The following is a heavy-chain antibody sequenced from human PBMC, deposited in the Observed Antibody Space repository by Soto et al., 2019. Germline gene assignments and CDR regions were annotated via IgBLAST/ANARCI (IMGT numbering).Heavy chain of an antibody. CDR1: GFAFDDYT. V-gene: IGHV3-43*01. CDR2: ISWDGGST. J-gene: IGHJ4*02. D-gene: IGHD6-19*01. Sequence: PGGSLRLSCAASGFAFDDYTMHWVRQAPGKGLEWVSLISWDGGSTYYADSVKGRFTISRDNSKNSLYLQMNSLRTEDTALYYCAKAVAGTTYYFDYWGQGTLVTVSS. CDR3: AKAVAGTTYYFDY.